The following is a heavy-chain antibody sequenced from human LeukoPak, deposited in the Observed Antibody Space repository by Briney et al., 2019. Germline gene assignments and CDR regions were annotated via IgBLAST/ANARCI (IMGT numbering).Heavy chain of an antibody. Sequence: GASVKVSCKASGYSFTSYSIHWVRQAPGQGLEWMGWINTNTGNPTYAQAFTGRFVFSLDTSVNTAYLQISNLKSEDTAVYYCARGPPYYDILRRRWFDPWGQGTLVTVSS. D-gene: IGHD3-9*01. CDR3: ARGPPYYDILRRRWFDP. CDR1: GYSFTSYS. J-gene: IGHJ5*02. CDR2: INTNTGNP. V-gene: IGHV7-4-1*02.